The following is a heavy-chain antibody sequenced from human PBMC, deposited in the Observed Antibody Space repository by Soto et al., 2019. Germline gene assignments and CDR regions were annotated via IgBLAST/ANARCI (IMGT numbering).Heavy chain of an antibody. J-gene: IGHJ4*02. Sequence: QVQLVESGGTLVKPGWSLRVSCVASGFRFSDWYMGWIRQAPGKGLEWVSSISQSGSVKKYADSVKGRFTISKDSAKKSLYLQMDGLTAEDTAVYYCARDFRMYGDYFDHWGQGTVVTVSS. V-gene: IGHV3-11*01. CDR3: ARDFRMYGDYFDH. D-gene: IGHD4-17*01. CDR2: ISQSGSVK. CDR1: GFRFSDWY.